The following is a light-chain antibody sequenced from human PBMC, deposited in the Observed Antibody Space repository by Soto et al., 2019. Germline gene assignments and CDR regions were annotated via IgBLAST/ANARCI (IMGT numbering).Light chain of an antibody. Sequence: EIVLTQSPATLSLSPGGRATLSCRASQSISTSLAWYQQTPGQAPRLLIYDASNRASGIPARFSGSGSGTDFTLPISGLVPDDFAVYYCQHRSNWPTFGQGTRLEIK. CDR3: QHRSNWPT. J-gene: IGKJ5*01. CDR2: DAS. CDR1: QSISTS. V-gene: IGKV3-11*01.